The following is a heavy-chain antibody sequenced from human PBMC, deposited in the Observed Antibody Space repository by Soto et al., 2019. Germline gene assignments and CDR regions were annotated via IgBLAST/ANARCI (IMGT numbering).Heavy chain of an antibody. CDR2: ISGSGGST. Sequence: GGSLRLSCAASGFTFSSYAMSWVRQAPGKGLEWVSAISGSGGSTYYADSVKGRFTISRDNSKNTLYLQMNSLRAEDTAVYYCAKDLKAGGDYNGVLGSFYYYYYMDVWGKGTTVTVSS. J-gene: IGHJ6*03. V-gene: IGHV3-23*01. D-gene: IGHD4-17*01. CDR3: AKDLKAGGDYNGVLGSFYYYYYMDV. CDR1: GFTFSSYA.